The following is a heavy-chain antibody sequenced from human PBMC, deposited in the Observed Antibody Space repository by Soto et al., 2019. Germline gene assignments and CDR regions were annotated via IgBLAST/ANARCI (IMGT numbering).Heavy chain of an antibody. J-gene: IGHJ4*02. CDR3: ARGHHGYRYGYRGPSYEY. Sequence: PSETLSLTCTVSGGSISSYYWSWIRQPPGKGLEWIGYIYYSGSTNYNPSLKSRVTISVDTSKNQFSLKLSSVTAADTAVYYCARGHHGYRYGYRGPSYEYWGQGTLVTGSS. V-gene: IGHV4-59*01. CDR1: GGSISSYY. CDR2: IYYSGST. D-gene: IGHD5-18*01.